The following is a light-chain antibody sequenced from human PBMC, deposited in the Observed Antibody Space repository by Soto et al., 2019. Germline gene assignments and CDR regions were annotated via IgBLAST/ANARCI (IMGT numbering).Light chain of an antibody. CDR3: QQSYSTPPT. CDR1: QSISSY. Sequence: DIQMTQSPSSPSASVGDRVTITCRASQSISSYLNWYQQKPGKAPKLLIYAASSLQSGVPSRFSGSGSGTDFPLTISSLQPEDFATYYCQQSYSTPPTFGQGTKVEIK. V-gene: IGKV1-39*01. J-gene: IGKJ1*01. CDR2: AAS.